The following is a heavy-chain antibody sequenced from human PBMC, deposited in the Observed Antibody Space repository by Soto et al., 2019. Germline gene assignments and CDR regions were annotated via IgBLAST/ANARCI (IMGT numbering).Heavy chain of an antibody. CDR2: IIPILGIA. D-gene: IGHD3-10*01. J-gene: IGHJ4*02. V-gene: IGHV1-69*08. Sequence: QVQLVQSGAEVKKPGSSVKVSCKASGGTFSSYTISWVRQAPGQGLEWMGRIIPILGIANYAQKFQGRVTITXDXYTSTAYMELSSLRSEDTAVYYCARENYGSGSGGDYWGQGTLVTVSS. CDR3: ARENYGSGSGGDY. CDR1: GGTFSSYT.